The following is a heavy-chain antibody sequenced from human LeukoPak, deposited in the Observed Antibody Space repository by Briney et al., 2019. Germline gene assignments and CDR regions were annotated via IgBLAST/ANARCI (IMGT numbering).Heavy chain of an antibody. CDR2: IYYSGST. V-gene: IGHV4-39*07. CDR1: GGSISRSRDY. D-gene: IGHD6-13*01. Sequence: SETLSLTCTVSGGSISRSRDYWGWIRQPPGKGLEWIGSIYYSGSTYYNPSLKSRVTISGDTSKKRFSLKLSSVTAADTAMYYCARGFGSSSSWFDPWGQGTLVTVSS. J-gene: IGHJ5*02. CDR3: ARGFGSSSSWFDP.